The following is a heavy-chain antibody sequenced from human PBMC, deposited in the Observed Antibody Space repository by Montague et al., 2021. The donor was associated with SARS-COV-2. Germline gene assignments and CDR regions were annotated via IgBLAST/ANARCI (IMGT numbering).Heavy chain of an antibody. J-gene: IGHJ5*02. D-gene: IGHD6-13*01. CDR1: GGSIRSYF. CDR2: IHYSGST. CDR3: ARDGDSSSWYWFDP. V-gene: IGHV4-59*13. Sequence: SETLSLTCTVSGGSIRSYFWSWIRQPPGKGLEWIGYIHYSGSTNYNPSLKSRVTISVDTSKNQFSLKLRSVTAADTAVYYCARDGDSSSWYWFDPWGQGTLVTVSS.